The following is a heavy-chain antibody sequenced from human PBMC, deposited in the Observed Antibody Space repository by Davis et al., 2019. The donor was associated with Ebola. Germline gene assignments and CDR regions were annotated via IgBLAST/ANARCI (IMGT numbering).Heavy chain of an antibody. J-gene: IGHJ4*02. V-gene: IGHV3-66*01. CDR3: AKSISWSTNYFDY. CDR2: IYSGGTTRYA. Sequence: GESLKISCAASGFTVRSTYMSWVRQAPGKGLEWVSVIYSGGTTRYADYADSVKGRFTISRDYSKNTLYLQMNSLRPEDTAVYYCAKSISWSTNYFDYWGQGTLVTVSS. D-gene: IGHD6-13*01. CDR1: GFTVRSTY.